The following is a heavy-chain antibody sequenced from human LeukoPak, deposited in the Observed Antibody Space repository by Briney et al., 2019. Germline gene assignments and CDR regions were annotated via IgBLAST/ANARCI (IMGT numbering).Heavy chain of an antibody. V-gene: IGHV3-53*01. CDR2: IYSGSST. Sequence: GGSQRLSCAASGFTVSSNYMSWVRQAPGKGLEWLAVIYSGSSTYYADSVKGRFTISRDNSKNTLYLQMNSLRAEDTAVYYCARDRSSGWYVYDYWGQGTLVAVSS. CDR1: GFTVSSNY. D-gene: IGHD6-19*01. J-gene: IGHJ4*02. CDR3: ARDRSSGWYVYDY.